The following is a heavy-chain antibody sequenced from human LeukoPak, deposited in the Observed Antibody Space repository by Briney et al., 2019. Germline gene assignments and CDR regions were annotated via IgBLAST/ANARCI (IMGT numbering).Heavy chain of an antibody. CDR2: IVGSSSNI. V-gene: IGHV3-48*04. Sequence: GGSLRLSCTASGFIFSTYSMNWVRQAPGKGLEWVSYIVGSSSNIYYADSVKGRFTISRDNAKNSLYLQMDSLRAEDTAVYYCATDSPETAAFDYWGQGTLVTVSS. CDR3: ATDSPETAAFDY. J-gene: IGHJ4*02. CDR1: GFIFSTYS. D-gene: IGHD1-1*01.